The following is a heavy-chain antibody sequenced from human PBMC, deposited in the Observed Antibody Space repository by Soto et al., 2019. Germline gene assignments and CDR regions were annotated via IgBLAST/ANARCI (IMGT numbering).Heavy chain of an antibody. V-gene: IGHV3-21*04. CDR1: GFTFNSYS. CDR3: AKPSGYCSSTSCPNDAFDI. J-gene: IGHJ3*02. CDR2: ISSSSSYI. D-gene: IGHD2-2*03. Sequence: PGGSLRLSCAASGFTFNSYSMNWVRQAPGKGLEWVSSISSSSSYIYYADSVKGRFTIPRDNSKNTLYLQMNSLRAEDTAVYYCAKPSGYCSSTSCPNDAFDIWGQGTMVTVSS.